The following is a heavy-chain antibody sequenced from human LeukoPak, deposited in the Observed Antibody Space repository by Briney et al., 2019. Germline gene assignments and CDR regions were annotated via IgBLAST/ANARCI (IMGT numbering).Heavy chain of an antibody. D-gene: IGHD3-16*02. Sequence: PGGSLRLSCAVSGLKFDDHGMSWVRQAPGKGLEWVSGLDWIGASTTYADSVKGRFTISRDNARNSLYLQMNSLTVEDTAFYFCATGYYRTFDYWGQGTLVTVSS. V-gene: IGHV3-20*04. CDR3: ATGYYRTFDY. CDR2: LDWIGAST. CDR1: GLKFDDHG. J-gene: IGHJ4*02.